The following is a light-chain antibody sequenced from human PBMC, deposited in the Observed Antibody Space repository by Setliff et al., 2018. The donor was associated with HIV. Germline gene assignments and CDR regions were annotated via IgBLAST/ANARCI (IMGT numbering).Light chain of an antibody. Sequence: SYALTQPPSVSVSPGQTASITCSGDKLGDKYACWYQQKPGQSPVLVIYQDNKRPSGIPERFSGSNSGNTATLTISGTQAMDEADYYCQAWDSSTLYVFGTGTKV. J-gene: IGLJ1*01. V-gene: IGLV3-1*01. CDR3: QAWDSSTLYV. CDR1: KLGDKY. CDR2: QDN.